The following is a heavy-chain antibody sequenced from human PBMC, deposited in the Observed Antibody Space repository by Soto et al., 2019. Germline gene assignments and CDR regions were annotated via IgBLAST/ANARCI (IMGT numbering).Heavy chain of an antibody. J-gene: IGHJ4*02. CDR3: AHILGIGGYYEGFDY. Sequence: QITLKESGPTLVKPTQTLTLTCTFSGFSLSTSSGVGVGWIRQPPGKALEWLGFIYWDDEKRYSPSLKSRLTVTKDTSKNQVVLIVTNMDPVDTATYYCAHILGIGGYYEGFDYWGQGALVTVSS. CDR1: GFSLSTSSGVG. V-gene: IGHV2-5*02. D-gene: IGHD1-26*01. CDR2: IYWDDEK.